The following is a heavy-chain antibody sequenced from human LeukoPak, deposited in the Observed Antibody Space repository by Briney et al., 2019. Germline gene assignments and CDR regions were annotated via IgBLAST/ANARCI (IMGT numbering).Heavy chain of an antibody. Sequence: GGSLTLSCAASEFTFTTYGMHWVPQAPGKGLEGVAFIYYDGSNIYYADYVKGRFTISRDISKNTLYLQMDSLRAEDTAIYYCARDWKTNSFDYWGQGTLVTVSS. CDR2: IYYDGSNI. CDR3: ARDWKTNSFDY. D-gene: IGHD1-1*01. J-gene: IGHJ4*02. CDR1: EFTFTTYG. V-gene: IGHV3-33*01.